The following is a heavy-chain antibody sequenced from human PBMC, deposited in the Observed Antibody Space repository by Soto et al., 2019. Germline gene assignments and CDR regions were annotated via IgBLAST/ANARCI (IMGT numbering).Heavy chain of an antibody. J-gene: IGHJ6*02. D-gene: IGHD2-8*01. Sequence: SVKVSCKASGVTFTNDIITWVRQAPGQGLEWMGRVIPLLDIAKYAQKFQGRVTITIDTSTYTAYMELRSLTSDDTAKYYCAKNGQPPYYYYGMDVWGQGTTVTVSS. CDR1: GVTFTNDI. CDR2: VIPLLDIA. CDR3: AKNGQPPYYYYGMDV. V-gene: IGHV1-69*02.